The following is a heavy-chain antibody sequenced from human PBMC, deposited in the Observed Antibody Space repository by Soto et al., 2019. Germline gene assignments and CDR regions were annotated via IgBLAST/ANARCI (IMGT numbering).Heavy chain of an antibody. J-gene: IGHJ5*02. D-gene: IGHD3-22*01. CDR1: GGSISSGDYY. CDR3: ARDWYYDSSGYYP. Sequence: NPSETLSLTCIVSGGSISSGDYYWSWIRQPPGKGLEWIGYIYYSGSTYYNPSLKSRVTISVDTSKNQFSLKLSSVTAADTAVYYCARDWYYDSSGYYPWGQGTLVTVSS. CDR2: IYYSGST. V-gene: IGHV4-30-4*01.